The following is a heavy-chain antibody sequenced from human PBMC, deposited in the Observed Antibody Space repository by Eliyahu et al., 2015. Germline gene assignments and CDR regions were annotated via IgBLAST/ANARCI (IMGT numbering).Heavy chain of an antibody. CDR1: GGSISSYY. CDR3: ARDRQDWLDGMDV. J-gene: IGHJ6*02. D-gene: IGHD3-9*01. Sequence: QVQLQESGPGLVKPSETLSLTCTVXGGSISSYYWSWIRQPPGKGLEWIGYIYYSGSTNYNPPLKSRVTISVDTSKNQFSLKLSSVTAADTAVYYCARDRQDWLDGMDVWGQGTTVTVSS. V-gene: IGHV4-59*01. CDR2: IYYSGST.